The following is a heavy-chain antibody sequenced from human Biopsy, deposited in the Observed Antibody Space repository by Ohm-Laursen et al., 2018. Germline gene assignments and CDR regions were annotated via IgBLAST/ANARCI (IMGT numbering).Heavy chain of an antibody. CDR3: ARDLGNLRGVMFYLDS. CDR1: GFTFSSFG. Sequence: SLRLSCAASGFTFSSFGMHWVRQAPGKGLEWVAVVWYDGINKFYADSVEGRFTISRDNFKNTVYLEMNSLRPEDTAVYYCARDLGNLRGVMFYLDSWGQGTLVRVSS. CDR2: VWYDGINK. D-gene: IGHD3-16*01. J-gene: IGHJ4*02. V-gene: IGHV3-33*01.